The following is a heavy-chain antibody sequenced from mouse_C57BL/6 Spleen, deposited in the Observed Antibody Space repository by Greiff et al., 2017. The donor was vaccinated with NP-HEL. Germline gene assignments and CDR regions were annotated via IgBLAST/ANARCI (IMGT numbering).Heavy chain of an antibody. Sequence: QVQLQQSGPELVKPGASVKISCKASGYSFTSYYIHWVKQRPGQGLEWIGWIYPGSGNTKYNEKFKGKATLTADTSSSTAYMQLSSLTSEDSAVYYCARGAGSSYFDYWGQGTTLTVSS. D-gene: IGHD1-1*01. J-gene: IGHJ2*01. CDR2: IYPGSGNT. CDR3: ARGAGSSYFDY. V-gene: IGHV1-66*01. CDR1: GYSFTSYY.